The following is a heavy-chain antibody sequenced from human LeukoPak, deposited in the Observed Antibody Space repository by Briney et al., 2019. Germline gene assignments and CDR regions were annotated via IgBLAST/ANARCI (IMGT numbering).Heavy chain of an antibody. CDR2: ITRSSIYI. D-gene: IGHD2-15*01. CDR1: GFTFSSYS. J-gene: IGHJ3*02. V-gene: IGHV3-21*01. Sequence: WGSLRLSCAASGFTFSSYSMNWVRQAPGKGLEWVSCITRSSIYIYYADSVKGRFTISRDNAKTSLYLQMNCLRAEDTAVYYCARHRSGGTQDDAFDIWGQGTMVTVSS. CDR3: ARHRSGGTQDDAFDI.